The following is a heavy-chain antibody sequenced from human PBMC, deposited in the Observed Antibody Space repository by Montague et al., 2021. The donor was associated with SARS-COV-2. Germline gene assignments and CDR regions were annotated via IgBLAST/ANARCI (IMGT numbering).Heavy chain of an antibody. CDR3: ARGPHYDILTSYYKGGMDV. J-gene: IGHJ6*02. CDR1: GXSISTGSYY. Sequence: TLSLTCTVSGXSISTGSYYWSWIRQPAGKGLEWIGRIYTSGSTNYNXSLKSRVTISVDTSKNQFSLKLSSVTAADTAVYYCARGPHYDILTSYYKGGMDVWGQGTTVTVSS. D-gene: IGHD3-9*01. V-gene: IGHV4-61*02. CDR2: IYTSGST.